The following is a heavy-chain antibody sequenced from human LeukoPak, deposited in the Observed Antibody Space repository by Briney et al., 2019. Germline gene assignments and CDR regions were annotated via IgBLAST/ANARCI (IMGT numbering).Heavy chain of an antibody. CDR2: INHSGST. D-gene: IGHD5-24*01. V-gene: IGHV4-34*01. J-gene: IGHJ4*02. CDR3: ARDAKDGYNKFDY. CDR1: SGSFSGYY. Sequence: SETLSLTCAVYSGSFSGYYWSWIRQPPGKGLEWIGEINHSGSTNYNPSLKSRVTISVDTSKNQFSLKLSSVTAADTAVYYCARDAKDGYNKFDYWGQGTLVTVSS.